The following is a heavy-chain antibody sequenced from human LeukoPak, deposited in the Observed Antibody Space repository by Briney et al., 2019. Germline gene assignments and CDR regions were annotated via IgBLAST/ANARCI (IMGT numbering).Heavy chain of an antibody. CDR1: GGSISSYY. J-gene: IGHJ4*02. CDR3: ARVTGYMVEDFFDY. D-gene: IGHD3-9*01. CDR2: IYYSGST. Sequence: PSETLSLTCTVSGGSISSYYWSWTRQPPGKGLEWIGYIYYSGSTNYNPSLKSRVTISVDTSKNQFSLKLRYVTAADTAVYYCARVTGYMVEDFFDYWGQGTLVTVSS. V-gene: IGHV4-59*01.